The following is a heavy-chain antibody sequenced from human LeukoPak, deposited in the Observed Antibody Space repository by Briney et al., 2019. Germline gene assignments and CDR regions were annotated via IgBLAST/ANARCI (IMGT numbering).Heavy chain of an antibody. Sequence: WASVTVSCKASGYTFAKHAIHWVRQAPGQRLEWMGWINAGNGNTKYSQKFQGRVTITRDTSASTAYMELSSLRSEDTAVYYCARDPSYCSSTSCYAGYYYGMDVWGQGTTVTVSS. CDR1: GYTFAKHA. J-gene: IGHJ6*02. D-gene: IGHD2-2*01. CDR3: ARDPSYCSSTSCYAGYYYGMDV. V-gene: IGHV1-3*01. CDR2: INAGNGNT.